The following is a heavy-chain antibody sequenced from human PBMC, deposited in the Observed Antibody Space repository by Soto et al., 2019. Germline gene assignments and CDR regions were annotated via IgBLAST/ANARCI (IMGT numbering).Heavy chain of an antibody. V-gene: IGHV3-21*01. CDR3: ARDNSSGYYHFDY. CDR1: GFTFSSYS. D-gene: IGHD3-3*01. CDR2: ISSSSSYI. Sequence: LRLSCAASGFTFSSYSMNWVRQAPGKGLEWVSSISSSSSYIYYADSVKGRFTISRDNAKNSLYLQMNSLRAEDTAVYYCARDNSSGYYHFDYWGQGTLVTVSS. J-gene: IGHJ4*02.